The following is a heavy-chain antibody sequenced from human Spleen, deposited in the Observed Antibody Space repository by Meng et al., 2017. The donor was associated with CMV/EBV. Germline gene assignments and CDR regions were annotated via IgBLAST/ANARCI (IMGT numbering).Heavy chain of an antibody. CDR3: AKKSTPWGYYGSGSAIDF. D-gene: IGHD3-10*01. V-gene: IGHV3-23*01. Sequence: FSAYAMRWVRRAPGRGLEWVSAISASDSGTYYADSVKGRFTISRDNSKNTLHLHMNSLRAEDTAVYYCAKKSTPWGYYGSGSAIDFWGQGTPVTVSS. CDR2: ISASDSGT. CDR1: FSAYA. J-gene: IGHJ4*02.